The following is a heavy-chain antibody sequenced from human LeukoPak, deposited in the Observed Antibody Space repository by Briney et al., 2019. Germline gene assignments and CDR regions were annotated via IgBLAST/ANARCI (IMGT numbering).Heavy chain of an antibody. J-gene: IGHJ3*02. D-gene: IGHD3-10*01. CDR2: IDPSDSYT. CDR3: ARLSPAMGSGTYYLDAFDI. Sequence: GESLKISCKCSGYSFINYWISWVRQMPGKGLEWMGRIDPSDSYTNYSPSFQSHVTISADKSISTAYLQWSSLKASDTAMYYCARLSPAMGSGTYYLDAFDIWGQGTMVTVSS. CDR1: GYSFINYW. V-gene: IGHV5-10-1*01.